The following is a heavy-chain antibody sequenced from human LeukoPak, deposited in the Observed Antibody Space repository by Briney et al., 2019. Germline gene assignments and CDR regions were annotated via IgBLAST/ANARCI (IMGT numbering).Heavy chain of an antibody. D-gene: IGHD2-2*01. V-gene: IGHV4-59*01. CDR1: GGSISSYY. CDR2: ISYSGST. J-gene: IGHJ6*04. Sequence: SETLSLTCTVSGGSISSYYWSWIRQPPGKGLEWIGYISYSGSTNYNPSLQSRATMSVDTSKNQFSLKLIAVTAADTAVYYCARGIGVVVPAASTTLDVWGKGTTVTVSS. CDR3: ARGIGVVVPAASTTLDV.